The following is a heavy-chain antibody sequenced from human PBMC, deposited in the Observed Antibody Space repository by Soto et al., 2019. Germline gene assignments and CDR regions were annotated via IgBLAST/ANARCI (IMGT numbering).Heavy chain of an antibody. CDR3: AKATGHYDDYDFWSGKYDY. Sequence: GGSLRLSCAASGFTFSSYAMSWVRQAPGKGLEWVSAISGSGGSTYYADSVKGRFTISRDNSKNTLYLQMNSLRAEDTAVYYCAKATGHYDDYDFWSGKYDYWGQGTLVTVSS. CDR2: ISGSGGST. D-gene: IGHD3-3*01. J-gene: IGHJ4*02. CDR1: GFTFSSYA. V-gene: IGHV3-23*01.